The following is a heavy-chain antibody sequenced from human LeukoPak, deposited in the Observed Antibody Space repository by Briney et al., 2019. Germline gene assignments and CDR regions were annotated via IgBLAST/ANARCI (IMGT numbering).Heavy chain of an antibody. V-gene: IGHV3-21*01. J-gene: IGHJ6*02. CDR3: ASYDSSGSDAGDYYYYGMDV. CDR2: ISSSSSYI. CDR1: GLTFSSYS. Sequence: PGGSLRLSCAASGLTFSSYSMNWVRQAPGKGLEWVSTISSSSSYIYYVDSVKGRFTISRDNAKSSLYLQMNSLRAEDTAVYYCASYDSSGSDAGDYYYYGMDVWGQGTTVTVSS. D-gene: IGHD3-22*01.